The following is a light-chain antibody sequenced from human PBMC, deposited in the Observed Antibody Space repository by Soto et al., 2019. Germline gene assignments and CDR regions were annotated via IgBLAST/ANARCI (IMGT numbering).Light chain of an antibody. Sequence: EIVLTQSPGTLSLSPGERATLSCRASQSVSSSYFAWYQQKPGQAPRLLIYGVSNRATGIPDRFSGGGSGTDFTLTISRLEPEDFAVYYCQQYGSSSWTFGQGTKVEIK. CDR3: QQYGSSSWT. J-gene: IGKJ1*01. CDR2: GVS. V-gene: IGKV3-20*01. CDR1: QSVSSSY.